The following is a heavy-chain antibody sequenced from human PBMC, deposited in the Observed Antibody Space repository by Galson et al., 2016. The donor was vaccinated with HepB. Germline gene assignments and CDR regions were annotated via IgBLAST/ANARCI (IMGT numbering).Heavy chain of an antibody. D-gene: IGHD5-18*01. CDR1: GFSLNASGVG. J-gene: IGHJ5*02. CDR3: AHRRATTKMRYSWFDP. CDR2: IYWNDDK. V-gene: IGHV2-5*01. Sequence: PALVKPTQPLTLTCTFSGFSLNASGVGVGWFRQPPGKAPEWLALIYWNDDKQYSPSLKTRLTITKDTSKNQVVLTMTNMDPVDTSTYYCAHRRATTKMRYSWFDPWGQGALVTVSS.